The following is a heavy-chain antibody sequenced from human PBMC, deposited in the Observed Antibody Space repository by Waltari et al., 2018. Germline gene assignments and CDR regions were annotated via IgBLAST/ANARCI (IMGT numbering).Heavy chain of an antibody. J-gene: IGHJ4*02. CDR1: GDSISSGDFY. D-gene: IGHD5-12*01. CDR2: IYSSGRT. CDR3: ARAPRGYSGYDHFDY. Sequence: QVQLQESGPGLVKPSETLSLTCTVPGDSISSGDFYWSWIHHHPGRGLEWIGYIYSSGRTYYNPSLKSRITISVDTSKNQFSLTLSSVTAADTAVYYCARAPRGYSGYDHFDYWGQGILVTVSS. V-gene: IGHV4-31*03.